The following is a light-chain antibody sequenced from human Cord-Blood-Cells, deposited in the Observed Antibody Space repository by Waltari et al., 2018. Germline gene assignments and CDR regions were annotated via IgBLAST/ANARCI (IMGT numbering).Light chain of an antibody. V-gene: IGLV2-11*01. CDR1: SSDVGGYNY. J-gene: IGLJ2*01. Sequence: QSALTQPRSVSGSPGQSVTISCTGTSSDVGGYNYVSWYQQHPGKAPNLMIYDVSKRPSGGPDRFSGSKSGNTASLTICGLQAEDEADYYCCSYAGSYVVFGGGTKLTVL. CDR2: DVS. CDR3: CSYAGSYVV.